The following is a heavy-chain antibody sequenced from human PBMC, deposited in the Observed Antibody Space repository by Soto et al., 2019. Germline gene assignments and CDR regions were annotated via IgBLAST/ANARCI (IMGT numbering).Heavy chain of an antibody. V-gene: IGHV5-51*01. J-gene: IGHJ4*02. Sequence: GESLKISCQCSGYTFSNFWIGWVRQLPGKGLEGMGIIYPGDHETRYSPSFHGKVTISADKSINTAYLQWNSLGASGTAFYFCARSPRRSPYFDSWGQGALVTVSS. CDR1: GYTFSNFW. CDR2: IYPGDHET. CDR3: ARSPRRSPYFDS.